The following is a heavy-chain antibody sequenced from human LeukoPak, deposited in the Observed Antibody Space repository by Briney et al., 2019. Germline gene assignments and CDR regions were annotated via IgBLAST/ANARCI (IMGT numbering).Heavy chain of an antibody. CDR3: GRASGCYWWFDS. J-gene: IGHJ5*01. V-gene: IGHV1-2*07. D-gene: IGHD1-26*01. Sequence: ASVKVSCKASGYTFTGYYLHWVRQAPGQGLEWMGCVNPNSGDTNYAHKFQVSVTMTRDTSISTVYMELSRIRSDDTAVYYCGRASGCYWWFDSWGQGALVTVSS. CDR2: VNPNSGDT. CDR1: GYTFTGYY.